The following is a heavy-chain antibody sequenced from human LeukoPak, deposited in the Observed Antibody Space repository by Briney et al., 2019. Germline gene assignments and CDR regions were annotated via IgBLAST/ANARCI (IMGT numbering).Heavy chain of an antibody. CDR3: ARGATISETGYFDF. Sequence: SETLSLTCAVYGGSFSRYYWSWIRQSPGKGLEWVAEIDHRGDTNYNPSVKSRVTISVDTSKNQFSLKVRSLSAADTAVYYCARGATISETGYFDFWGQGTPVTVSS. V-gene: IGHV4-34*01. CDR2: IDHRGDT. J-gene: IGHJ4*03. CDR1: GGSFSRYY. D-gene: IGHD5-24*01.